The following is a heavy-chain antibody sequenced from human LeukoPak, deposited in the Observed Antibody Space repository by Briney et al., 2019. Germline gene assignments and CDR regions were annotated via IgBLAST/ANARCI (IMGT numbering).Heavy chain of an antibody. CDR1: GFTFSSYA. CDR2: ISGSGGST. D-gene: IGHD3-22*01. CDR3: AKERGPYYYDSSGYYDPYYFDY. Sequence: GGSVRLSCAASGFTFSSYAMSWVRQAPGKGLEWVSAISGSGGSTYYADSVKGRFTISRDNSKNTLYLQMNSLRAEDTAVYYCAKERGPYYYDSSGYYDPYYFDYWGQGTLVTVSS. V-gene: IGHV3-23*01. J-gene: IGHJ4*02.